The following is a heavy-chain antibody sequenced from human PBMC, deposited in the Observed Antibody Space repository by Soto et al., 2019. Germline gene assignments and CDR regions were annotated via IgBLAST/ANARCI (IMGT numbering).Heavy chain of an antibody. CDR2: MNPNSGNT. D-gene: IGHD2-15*01. J-gene: IGHJ4*02. CDR3: ARRSCSGGSRYSSY. V-gene: IGHV1-8*01. CDR1: GYTFTSYD. Sequence: QVQLVQSGAEVKKPGASAKVSCKASGYTFTSYDINWVRQATGQGLEWMGWMNPNSGNTGYAQKFQGRVTMTRNTSISTAYMELSSLRSEDTAVYYCARRSCSGGSRYSSYWGQGTLVTVSS.